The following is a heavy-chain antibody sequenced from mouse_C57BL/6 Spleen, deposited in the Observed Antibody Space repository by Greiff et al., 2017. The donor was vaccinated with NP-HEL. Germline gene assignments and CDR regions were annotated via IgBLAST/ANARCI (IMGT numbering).Heavy chain of an antibody. CDR1: GYTFTSYC. CDR2: IDPSDSYT. V-gene: IGHV1-69*01. J-gene: IGHJ4*01. D-gene: IGHD1-1*01. Sequence: QVQLQQPGAELVMPGASVKLSCTASGYTFTSYCMHWVNQRPGQGLEWIGEIDPSDSYTNYKQNFKGKSTLTIDKSSSTAYMQLNSLTSEDSAVYYCARRYYGSSYDAMDYWGQGTSVTVSS. CDR3: ARRYYGSSYDAMDY.